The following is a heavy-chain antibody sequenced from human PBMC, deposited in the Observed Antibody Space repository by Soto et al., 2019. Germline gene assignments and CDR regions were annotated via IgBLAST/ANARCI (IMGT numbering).Heavy chain of an antibody. CDR2: IYPGDSDT. J-gene: IGHJ4*02. D-gene: IGHD3-16*01. CDR3: ARLARGNWALDY. CDR1: GYIFTNYW. V-gene: IGHV5-51*03. Sequence: EVHLVQSGAEMKKPGESVKISCNGSGYIFTNYWIGWVRQMPGKGLEWMGIIYPGDSDTRYSPSFQGQVTISADKSFSTAYLQWSSLKASDSAMYFCARLARGNWALDYWGQGTQVTVSS.